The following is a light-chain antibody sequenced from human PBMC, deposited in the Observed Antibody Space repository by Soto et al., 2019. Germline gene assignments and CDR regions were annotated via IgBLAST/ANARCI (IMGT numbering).Light chain of an antibody. Sequence: EIVLTQSPGTLSLSPGERATLSCRAGQSVSSNCIAWYQQKAGQAPRLLIFGASSRATGIPDRFSASGSGTDFTLTISGLEPEDFAVYYCQQYGSSLITFGQGTRLEIK. CDR2: GAS. V-gene: IGKV3-20*01. CDR3: QQYGSSLIT. J-gene: IGKJ5*01. CDR1: QSVSSNC.